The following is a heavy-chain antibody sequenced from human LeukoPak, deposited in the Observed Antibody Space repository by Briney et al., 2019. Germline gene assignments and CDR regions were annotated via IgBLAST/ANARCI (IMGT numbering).Heavy chain of an antibody. V-gene: IGHV5-51*01. CDR3: ARQEYCSGGSCYTWFDP. J-gene: IGHJ5*02. D-gene: IGHD2-15*01. CDR1: GYSINNYW. CDR2: IYPSDSDI. Sequence: GESLKISCKGSGYSINNYWIGWVRQMPGKGLEWMGIIYPSDSDIRYSPSFQGQVTISADKSISTAYLQWSSLKASDTAMYYCARQEYCSGGSCYTWFDPWGQGTLVIVSS.